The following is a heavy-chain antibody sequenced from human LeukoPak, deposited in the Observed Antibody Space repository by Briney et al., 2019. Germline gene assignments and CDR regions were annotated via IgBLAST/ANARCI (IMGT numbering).Heavy chain of an antibody. CDR3: ARGALDFDY. J-gene: IGHJ4*02. CDR1: GFTFSSYS. V-gene: IGHV3-48*02. CDR2: ISSGSSTI. Sequence: PGGSLRLSCAASGFTFSSYSMNWVRQAPGKGLEWVSYISSGSSTIYYADSVKGRFTISRDNAKNSLYLHMNSLKDEDTAVYYCARGALDFDYWGQGTLVTVSS.